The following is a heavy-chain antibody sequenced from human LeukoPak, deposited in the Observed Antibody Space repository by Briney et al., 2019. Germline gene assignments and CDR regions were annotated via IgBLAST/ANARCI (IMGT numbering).Heavy chain of an antibody. Sequence: GGSLRLSCAASGFTVSTNYMSWVRQAPGKGLEWVSVIYSGGSTHYADSVKGRFTISRDNSKNTLNLQMNSLRAEDTAVYYCARGSDYPGLFDYWGQGILVTVSS. V-gene: IGHV3-53*01. CDR2: IYSGGST. J-gene: IGHJ4*02. CDR1: GFTVSTNY. CDR3: ARGSDYPGLFDY. D-gene: IGHD4-17*01.